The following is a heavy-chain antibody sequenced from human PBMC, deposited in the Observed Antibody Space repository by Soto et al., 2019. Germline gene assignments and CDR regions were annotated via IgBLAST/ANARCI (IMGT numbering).Heavy chain of an antibody. CDR3: AKDRRYSSSSWYYGMDV. V-gene: IGHV3-23*01. CDR2: ISGSGGST. D-gene: IGHD6-6*01. CDR1: GFTFSSYA. Sequence: GGSLRLSCAASGFTFSSYAMSWVRQAPGKGLEWVSAISGSGGSTYYADSVKGRFTISRDNSKNTLYLQMNSLRAEDTAVYYCAKDRRYSSSSWYYGMDVWGQGTTVTVSS. J-gene: IGHJ6*02.